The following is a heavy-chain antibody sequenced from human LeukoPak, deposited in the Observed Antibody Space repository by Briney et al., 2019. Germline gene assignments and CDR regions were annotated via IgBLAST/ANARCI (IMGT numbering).Heavy chain of an antibody. CDR1: GFTLSGYS. CDR2: ITFTGTT. CDR3: STAKFDY. Sequence: GGSLRLSCAASGFTLSGYSMNWVRQAPGKGLEWVSHITFTGTTYYAEYVKGRFTISRDNAKKSLSLQMNSLRAEDTAIYYCSTAKFDYWGQGPLVSVSS. V-gene: IGHV3-48*01. J-gene: IGHJ4*02.